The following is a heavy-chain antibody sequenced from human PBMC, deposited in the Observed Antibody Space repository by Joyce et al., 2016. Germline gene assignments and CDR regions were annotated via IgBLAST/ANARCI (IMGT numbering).Heavy chain of an antibody. J-gene: IGHJ4*02. Sequence: EVQLVQSGAEVKKPGESLKISCQCSGYKFTNYWIAWVRQMPGKGLEWMGMIYPGDSETRHSPSLQGQVTISADNSINTAYLHWISLKPSDTAMYYCTRGECSGGSCYSSWGQGTLVTVSS. V-gene: IGHV5-51*01. CDR2: IYPGDSET. D-gene: IGHD2-15*01. CDR3: TRGECSGGSCYSS. CDR1: GYKFTNYW.